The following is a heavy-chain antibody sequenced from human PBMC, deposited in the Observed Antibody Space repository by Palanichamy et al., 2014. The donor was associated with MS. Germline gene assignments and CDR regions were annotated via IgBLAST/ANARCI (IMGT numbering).Heavy chain of an antibody. J-gene: IGHJ4*02. Sequence: QVQLVESGGGVVQIGRSLRLSCAASEFTFSSYAMHWVRQTPGKGLEWVTVISYDGNTKYYTDSVKGRFTISRDNSKNTLYLQTNSLRAEDTAVYYCARAHDSRWHSFDYWDQGTLVTVSS. CDR1: EFTFSSYA. V-gene: IGHV3-30-3*01. D-gene: IGHD3-22*01. CDR2: ISYDGNTK. CDR3: ARAHDSRWHSFDY.